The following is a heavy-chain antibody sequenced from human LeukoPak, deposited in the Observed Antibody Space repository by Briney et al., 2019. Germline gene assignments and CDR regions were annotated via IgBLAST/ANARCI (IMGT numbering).Heavy chain of an antibody. CDR1: GGSFSGYY. D-gene: IGHD3-3*01. Sequence: SETLSLTCAVYGGSFSGYYWSWIRQPPGKGLEWIGEINHSGSTNYNPSLKSRVTISVDTSKNQFSLKLNSVTAADTAVYYCARNHDFWSGSVVDYWGQGTLVTVSS. CDR2: INHSGST. V-gene: IGHV4-34*01. J-gene: IGHJ4*02. CDR3: ARNHDFWSGSVVDY.